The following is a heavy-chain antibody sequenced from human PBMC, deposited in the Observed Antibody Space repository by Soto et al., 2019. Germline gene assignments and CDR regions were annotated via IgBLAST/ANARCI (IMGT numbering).Heavy chain of an antibody. D-gene: IGHD1-1*01. CDR2: INGGGGST. J-gene: IGHJ4*02. Sequence: GGSLRLSCVASGFNLWTHDMNWVRQPPGKGLEWVSNINGGGGSTYYADAVKGRFTISRDNSQNTVYLEMNNLKAEDTAVYYCVVDTNWERGYWGPGTLVTVSS. CDR3: VVDTNWERGY. CDR1: GFNLWTHD. V-gene: IGHV3-23*01.